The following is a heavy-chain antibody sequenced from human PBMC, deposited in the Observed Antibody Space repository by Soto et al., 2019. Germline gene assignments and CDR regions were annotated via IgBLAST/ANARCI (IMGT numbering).Heavy chain of an antibody. V-gene: IGHV3-21*01. D-gene: IGHD6-13*01. CDR2: ISSNSAYI. J-gene: IGHJ5*02. CDR1: GFTFVSFT. Sequence: WGSLRLSCAASGFTFVSFTISCVRHSPLKWLEWVSTISSNSAYIYYTDALRGRFTISRDNAKNSLHLQMNSLRAEDTAVYYCTRDASRDSSARGWFDPWGPGTLVTVSS. CDR3: TRDASRDSSARGWFDP.